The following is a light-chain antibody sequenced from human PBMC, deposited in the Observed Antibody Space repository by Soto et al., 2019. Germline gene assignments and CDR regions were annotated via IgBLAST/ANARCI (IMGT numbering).Light chain of an antibody. CDR3: QQYNSWPHT. CDR2: GAS. Sequence: EIVVTQSPATLSVSPGERVTLSCRASQSVDSNLAWYHRAPGQAPRLLIYGASTRATFIPDRFSGSGSGTEFTLIISSLQSEDFAVYYCQQYNSWPHTFGQGPKVEIK. V-gene: IGKV3-15*01. J-gene: IGKJ1*01. CDR1: QSVDSN.